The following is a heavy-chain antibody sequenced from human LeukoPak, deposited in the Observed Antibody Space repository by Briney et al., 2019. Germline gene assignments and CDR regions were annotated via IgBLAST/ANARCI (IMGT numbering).Heavy chain of an antibody. J-gene: IGHJ4*02. V-gene: IGHV3-23*01. CDR2: ISGSGGST. CDR1: GFTFSSYA. CDR3: AKDYSHDYGDYPFDY. D-gene: IGHD4-17*01. Sequence: GGSLRLSCAASGFTFSSYAMSRVRQAPGKGLEWVSAISGSGGSTYYADSVKGRFTISRDNSKNTLYLQMNSLRAEDTAVYYCAKDYSHDYGDYPFDYWGQGTLVTVSS.